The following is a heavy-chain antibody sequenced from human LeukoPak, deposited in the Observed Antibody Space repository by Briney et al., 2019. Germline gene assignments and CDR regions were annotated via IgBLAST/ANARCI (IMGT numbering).Heavy chain of an antibody. Sequence: SETLSLTCTVSGGSISSYYWSWIRQPAGKGLEWIGRIYTSGSTNYNPSLKSRVTMSVDTSKNQFSLKLSSVTAADTAVYYCGRDALVGYFSYYYMDVWGKGTTVTVSS. CDR2: IYTSGST. D-gene: IGHD2-15*01. CDR3: GRDALVGYFSYYYMDV. J-gene: IGHJ6*03. V-gene: IGHV4-4*07. CDR1: GGSISSYY.